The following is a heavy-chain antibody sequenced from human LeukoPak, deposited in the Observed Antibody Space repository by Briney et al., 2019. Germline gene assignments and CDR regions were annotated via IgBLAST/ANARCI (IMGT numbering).Heavy chain of an antibody. Sequence: PGGSLRLSCVASGFTFSSYSMNWVRQAPGKGLDRISGINSDSSAIYYADSVKGRFTISRDNSKNTLYLQMNSLRAEDTAVYYCARESGYSPHFDYWGQGTLVTVSS. CDR2: INSDSSAI. V-gene: IGHV3-48*01. D-gene: IGHD5-18*01. CDR1: GFTFSSYS. J-gene: IGHJ4*02. CDR3: ARESGYSPHFDY.